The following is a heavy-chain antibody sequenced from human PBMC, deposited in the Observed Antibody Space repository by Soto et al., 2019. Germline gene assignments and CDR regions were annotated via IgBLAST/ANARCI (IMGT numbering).Heavy chain of an antibody. V-gene: IGHV4-59*08. Sequence: SETLSLTCTVSGGSISSYYWTWIRQPPGKGLEWIGYIYDTGSTNYNPSLKSRVTISLDTPKNQFSLKLSSVTAADTAVYYCARRIQDYYGLDVWGQGTTVTVSS. D-gene: IGHD5-18*01. CDR1: GGSISSYY. J-gene: IGHJ6*02. CDR3: ARRIQDYYGLDV. CDR2: IYDTGST.